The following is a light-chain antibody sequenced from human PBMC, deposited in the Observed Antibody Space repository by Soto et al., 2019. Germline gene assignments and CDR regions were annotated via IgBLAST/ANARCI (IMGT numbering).Light chain of an antibody. J-gene: IGLJ2*01. Sequence: QSGLTQPPSASGTPGQRVTMSCSGSRPNIGSNTVNWYQQLPGTAPKVLIYSNDQRPSGVPDRFSGSKSGTSASLAISGLQSEDEADYYCAAWDDSLKVVVFGGGTKLTVL. CDR2: SND. CDR3: AAWDDSLKVVV. V-gene: IGLV1-44*01. CDR1: RPNIGSNT.